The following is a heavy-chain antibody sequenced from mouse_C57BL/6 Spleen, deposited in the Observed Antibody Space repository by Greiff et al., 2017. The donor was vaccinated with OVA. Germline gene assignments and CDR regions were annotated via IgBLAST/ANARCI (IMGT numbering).Heavy chain of an antibody. CDR2: IYPGSGST. D-gene: IGHD2-1*01. V-gene: IGHV1-55*01. CDR3: ARRSPYGNYGRGYYFDY. Sequence: QVHVKQSGAELVKPGASVKMSCKASGYTFTSYWITWVKQRPGQGLEWIGDIYPGSGSTNYNEKFKSKATLTVDTSSSTAYMQLSSLTSEDSAVYYCARRSPYGNYGRGYYFDYWGQGTTLTVSS. J-gene: IGHJ2*01. CDR1: GYTFTSYW.